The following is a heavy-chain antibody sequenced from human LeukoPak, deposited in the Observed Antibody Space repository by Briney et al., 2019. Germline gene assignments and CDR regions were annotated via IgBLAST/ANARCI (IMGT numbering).Heavy chain of an antibody. V-gene: IGHV1-46*01. Sequence: ASVKVSCKASGYTFISYYMHWVRQAPGQGLEWMGIINPSGGSTSYAQKFQGRVTMTRDTSTSTVYMELSSLRSEDTAVYYCATNSGSYYNDPSDAFDIWGQGTMVTVSS. CDR2: INPSGGST. CDR1: GYTFISYY. CDR3: ATNSGSYYNDPSDAFDI. D-gene: IGHD3-10*01. J-gene: IGHJ3*02.